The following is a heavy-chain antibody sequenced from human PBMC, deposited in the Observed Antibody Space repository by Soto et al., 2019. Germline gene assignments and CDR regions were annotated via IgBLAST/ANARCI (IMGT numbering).Heavy chain of an antibody. CDR1: GYTFTSYG. Sequence: QVQLVQSGAEVKKPGASVKVSCKASGYTFTSYGISWVRQAPGQGLEWMGWISAYNGNTNYAQKLQGRVTMTTDTSTSIAYMELRSLRSDDTAVYYCARWDGSGSHNYYYYGMDVWGQGSTVTVSS. CDR3: ARWDGSGSHNYYYYGMDV. V-gene: IGHV1-18*01. J-gene: IGHJ6*02. D-gene: IGHD3-10*01. CDR2: ISAYNGNT.